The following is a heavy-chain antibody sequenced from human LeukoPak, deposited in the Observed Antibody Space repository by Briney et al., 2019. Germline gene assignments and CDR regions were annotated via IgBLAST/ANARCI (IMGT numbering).Heavy chain of an antibody. Sequence: GGSLRLSCAASGFTVSSNYMSWVRQAPGKELEWVSVIYSGGSTYYADSVKGRFTISRDNSKNTLYLQMNSLRAEDTAVYYCARGVNALVAHYHMDVWGKGTTVTVSS. D-gene: IGHD6-6*01. CDR1: GFTVSSNY. CDR3: ARGVNALVAHYHMDV. CDR2: IYSGGST. J-gene: IGHJ6*03. V-gene: IGHV3-66*02.